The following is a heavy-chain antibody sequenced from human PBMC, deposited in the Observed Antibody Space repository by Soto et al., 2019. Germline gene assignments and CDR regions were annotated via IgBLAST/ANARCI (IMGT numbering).Heavy chain of an antibody. CDR1: GGSISSGDYS. D-gene: IGHD3-22*01. J-gene: IGHJ4*02. V-gene: IGHV4-30-2*01. Sequence: SETLSLTCAVSGGSISSGDYSWNWIRQPPGKGLEWIGYIYYGGSTYYNPSLQSRVTMSVDRSRNQFSLKLNSVTAADTAVYYCARVRREYDNSGHVDYWGQGTLVTVS. CDR2: IYYGGST. CDR3: ARVRREYDNSGHVDY.